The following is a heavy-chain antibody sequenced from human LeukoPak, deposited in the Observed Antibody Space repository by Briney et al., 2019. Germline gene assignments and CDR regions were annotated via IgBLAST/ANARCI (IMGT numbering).Heavy chain of an antibody. J-gene: IGHJ4*02. Sequence: PSETLSLTCAVYGGSFSGYYWSWIRQPPGKGLEWIGEINHSGSTYYNPSLKSRVTISVDTSKNQFSLKLSSVTAADTAVYYCASQASIDYWGQGTLVTVSS. CDR2: INHSGST. CDR1: GGSFSGYY. CDR3: ASQASIDY. V-gene: IGHV4-34*01. D-gene: IGHD4-11*01.